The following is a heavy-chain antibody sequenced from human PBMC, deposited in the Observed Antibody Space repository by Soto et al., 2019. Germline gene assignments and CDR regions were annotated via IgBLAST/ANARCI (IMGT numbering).Heavy chain of an antibody. CDR3: AREGLRRGALDY. CDR1: GGSLNNYA. Sequence: QVQLVQSGAEVKKPGSSVKVSCAASGGSLNNYAVSWVGRTPGQGFEWLGEIIPAFGTPNYAQKFQDRVTITADVLTNTVFMELSSLRSEDTAEYYCAREGLRRGALDYWGQGSLVTVSS. CDR2: IIPAFGTP. V-gene: IGHV1-69*01. D-gene: IGHD6-6*01. J-gene: IGHJ4*02.